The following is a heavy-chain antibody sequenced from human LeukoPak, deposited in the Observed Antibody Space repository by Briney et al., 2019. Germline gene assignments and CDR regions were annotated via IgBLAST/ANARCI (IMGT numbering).Heavy chain of an antibody. J-gene: IGHJ6*03. CDR1: GGSFSGYY. D-gene: IGHD1-26*01. V-gene: IGHV4-34*01. CDR3: AGGGATWFIYYYYYYMDV. Sequence: PSETLSLTCAVYGGSFSGYYWSWIRQPPGKGLEWIGEINHSGSTNYNPSLKSRVTISVDTSKNQFSLKLSSVTAADTAVYYCAGGGATWFIYYYYYYMDVWGKGTTITVSS. CDR2: INHSGST.